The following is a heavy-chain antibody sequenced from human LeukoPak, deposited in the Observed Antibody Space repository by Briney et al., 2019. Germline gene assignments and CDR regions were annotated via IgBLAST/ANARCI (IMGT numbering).Heavy chain of an antibody. Sequence: GGSLRLSCAASGFTFSDYYMSCIRQAPGKGLEWVSYISSSSSYTNYADSVKGRFTISRDNAKNSLYLQMNSLRAEDTAVYYCAGTYNWNDALDYWGQGTLVTVSS. J-gene: IGHJ4*02. CDR2: ISSSSSYT. D-gene: IGHD1-20*01. CDR1: GFTFSDYY. CDR3: AGTYNWNDALDY. V-gene: IGHV3-11*03.